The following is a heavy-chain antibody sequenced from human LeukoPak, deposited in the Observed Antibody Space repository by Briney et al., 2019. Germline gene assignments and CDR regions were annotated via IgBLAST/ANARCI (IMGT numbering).Heavy chain of an antibody. V-gene: IGHV3-7*01. D-gene: IGHD3-9*01. CDR2: IKQDGSEK. Sequence: PGGSLRLSCAASGFTFSSYWMSWVRQAPVKGLEWVVNIKQDGSEKYYVDSVKGRFTISRDNAKNSLYLQMNSLRAEDTAVYYCARAGRILRYFDRPPPFDYWGQGTLVTVSS. CDR3: ARAGRILRYFDRPPPFDY. J-gene: IGHJ4*02. CDR1: GFTFSSYW.